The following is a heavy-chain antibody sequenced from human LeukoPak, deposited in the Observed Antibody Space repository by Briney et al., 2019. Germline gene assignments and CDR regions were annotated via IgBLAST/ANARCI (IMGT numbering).Heavy chain of an antibody. V-gene: IGHV4-4*07. J-gene: IGHJ5*02. CDR2: IYTSGST. CDR1: GGSISSYY. CDR3: ARDLGYSGFDWAP. D-gene: IGHD5-12*01. Sequence: TSETLSLTCTVSGGSISSYYWSWIRQPAGKGLEWIGRIYTSGSTNYNPSLKSRVTISVDTSKNQFSLNLTSVTAADAAVYYCARDLGYSGFDWAPWGRGTLVTVSS.